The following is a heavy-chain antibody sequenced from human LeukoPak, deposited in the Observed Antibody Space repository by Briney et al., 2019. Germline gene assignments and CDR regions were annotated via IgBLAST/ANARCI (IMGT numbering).Heavy chain of an antibody. D-gene: IGHD3-10*01. V-gene: IGHV3-15*01. Sequence: GGSLRLSCAASGFTFSNAWMSWVRQAPGKGLEWVGRIKSKTDGGTTDYAAPVKGRFTISRDNSKNTLYLQMNSLRAEDTAVYYCAGGARRHQPFDYWGQGTLVTLSS. CDR2: IKSKTDGGTT. CDR3: AGGARRHQPFDY. J-gene: IGHJ4*02. CDR1: GFTFSNAW.